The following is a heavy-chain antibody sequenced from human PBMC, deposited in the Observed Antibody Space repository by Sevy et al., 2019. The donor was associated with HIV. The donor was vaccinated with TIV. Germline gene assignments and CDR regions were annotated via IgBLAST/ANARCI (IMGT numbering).Heavy chain of an antibody. CDR2: ISGSGGST. D-gene: IGHD6-19*01. Sequence: GGSLRLSCAASGFTFSSYAMSWVRQAPGKGLEWVSAISGSGGSTYYAGSVKGRFTISRYNSKNKLYLQMNSLRAEDTAVYYCAKDVSYSSGWYNWFDPWGQGTLVTVSS. J-gene: IGHJ5*02. CDR3: AKDVSYSSGWYNWFDP. V-gene: IGHV3-23*01. CDR1: GFTFSSYA.